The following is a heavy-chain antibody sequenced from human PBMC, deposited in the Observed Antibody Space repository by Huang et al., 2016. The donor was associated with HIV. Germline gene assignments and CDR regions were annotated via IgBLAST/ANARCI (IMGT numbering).Heavy chain of an antibody. CDR2: CAPEHGET. CDR1: GYTLTELS. Sequence: QVQLVQSGAEVKKPGASVKVSCKDSGYTLTELSIHWVRQAPGKGLEWMGGCAPEHGETSYAQNFQGRVTMTEDTSTDTAYMELHSLRPEDTAVYYCAAGYDTYYDIWGQGTMVIASS. CDR3: AAGYDTYYDI. D-gene: IGHD2-21*01. J-gene: IGHJ3*02. V-gene: IGHV1-24*01.